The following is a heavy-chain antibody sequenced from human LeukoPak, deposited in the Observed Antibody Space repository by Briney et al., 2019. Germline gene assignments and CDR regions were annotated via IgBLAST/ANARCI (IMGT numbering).Heavy chain of an antibody. D-gene: IGHD3-22*01. Sequence: PGGSLRLSCAASGFTFSNAWMSWVRQAPGKGLEWVGRIKSKTDGGTTDYAAPVKGRFTISRDDSKNTLYLQMNSLKTEDTAVYYCTTGIVVAAYIPPKDIWGQGTMVTVSS. CDR2: IKSKTDGGTT. CDR3: TTGIVVAAYIPPKDI. J-gene: IGHJ3*02. CDR1: GFTFSNAW. V-gene: IGHV3-15*01.